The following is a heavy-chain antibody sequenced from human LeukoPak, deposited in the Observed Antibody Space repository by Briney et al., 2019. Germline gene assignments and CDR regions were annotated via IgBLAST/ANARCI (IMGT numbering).Heavy chain of an antibody. CDR1: GYTFTGCY. Sequence: ASVKVSCKASGYTFTGCYMHWVRQAPGQGLEWMGWVNPNSGNTGYAQKFQGRVTMTMDPSISTAYMELSSLRSEDTAVYYCARRSDDYDSSAYYHWGQGTLVTVSS. D-gene: IGHD3-22*01. J-gene: IGHJ4*02. CDR3: ARRSDDYDSSAYYH. CDR2: VNPNSGNT. V-gene: IGHV1-8*02.